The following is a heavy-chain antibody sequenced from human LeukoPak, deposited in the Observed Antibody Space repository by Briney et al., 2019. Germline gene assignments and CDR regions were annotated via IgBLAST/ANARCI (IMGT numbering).Heavy chain of an antibody. CDR3: ARESKEYYYDSSGSFDY. CDR2: INSDGSST. CDR1: GFTFSNAW. J-gene: IGHJ4*02. D-gene: IGHD3-22*01. Sequence: GGSLRLSCAASGFTFSNAWMHWVRQAPGKGLVWVSRINSDGSSTSYADSVKGRFTISRDNAKNTLYLQMNSLRAEDTAVYYCARESKEYYYDSSGSFDYWGQGTLVTVSS. V-gene: IGHV3-74*01.